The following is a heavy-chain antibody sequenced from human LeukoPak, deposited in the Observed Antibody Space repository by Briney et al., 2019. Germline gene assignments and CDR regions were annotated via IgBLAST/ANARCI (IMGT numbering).Heavy chain of an antibody. CDR2: IYYSGST. D-gene: IGHD4-17*01. Sequence: SGTLSLTCAVSGGSISSSNWWSWVRQPPGKGLEWIGSIYYSGSTYYNPSLKSRVTISVDTSKNQFSLKLSSVTAADTAVYYCARDPVTDYGDYYYYYGMDVWGQGTTVTVSS. J-gene: IGHJ6*02. CDR1: GGSISSSNW. V-gene: IGHV4-4*02. CDR3: ARDPVTDYGDYYYYYGMDV.